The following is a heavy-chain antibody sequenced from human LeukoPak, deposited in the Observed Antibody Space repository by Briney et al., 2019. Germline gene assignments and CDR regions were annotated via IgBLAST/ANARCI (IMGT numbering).Heavy chain of an antibody. D-gene: IGHD1-1*01. Sequence: ASVKVSCKASGYTFTGYYMHWVRQAPGQGLEWMGRINPNSGGTNYAQKFQGRVTMTRDTSISTAYVELSRLRSDDTAVYYCARGGTTGTTYAFDIWGQGTMVTVSS. CDR2: INPNSGGT. CDR3: ARGGTTGTTYAFDI. CDR1: GYTFTGYY. J-gene: IGHJ3*02. V-gene: IGHV1-2*06.